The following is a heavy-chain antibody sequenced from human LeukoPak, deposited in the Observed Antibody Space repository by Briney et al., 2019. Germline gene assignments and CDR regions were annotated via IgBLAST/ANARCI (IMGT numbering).Heavy chain of an antibody. D-gene: IGHD3-22*01. Sequence: GGSLRLSCAASGFTFSDYYMSWLRQAPGKGLEWVSYISSSGSTIYYADSVKGRFTISRDNAKNSLYLQMNSLRAEDTAVYYCARDPPSDSSGYTFDYWGQGTPVTVSS. J-gene: IGHJ4*02. V-gene: IGHV3-11*01. CDR3: ARDPPSDSSGYTFDY. CDR1: GFTFSDYY. CDR2: ISSSGSTI.